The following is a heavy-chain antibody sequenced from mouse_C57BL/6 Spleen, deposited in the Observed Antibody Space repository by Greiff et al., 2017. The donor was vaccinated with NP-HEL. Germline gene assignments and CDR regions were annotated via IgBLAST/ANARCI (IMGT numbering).Heavy chain of an antibody. J-gene: IGHJ3*01. CDR2: IWSGGST. Sequence: VKLVESGPGLVQPSQSLSITCTVSGFSLTSYGVHWVRQSPGKGLEWLGVIWSGGSTDYNAAFISRLSISKDNSKSQVFFKMNSLQADDTAIYYCARSGSGYPAWFAYWGQGTLVTVSA. D-gene: IGHD3-2*02. CDR3: ARSGSGYPAWFAY. CDR1: GFSLTSYG. V-gene: IGHV2-2*01.